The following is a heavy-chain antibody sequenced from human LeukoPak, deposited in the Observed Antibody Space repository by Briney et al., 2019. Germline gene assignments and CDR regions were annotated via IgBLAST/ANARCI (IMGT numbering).Heavy chain of an antibody. V-gene: IGHV3-30*04. Sequence: GGSLRLSCAASGFTFSSYAMHWVRQAPGKGLEWVAVISYDGSNKYYADSVKGRFTISRDNSKNTLYLQMNSLRAEDTAVYYCARIWDLRFSSSWTGDYWGQGTLVTVSS. CDR1: GFTFSSYA. CDR2: ISYDGSNK. D-gene: IGHD6-13*01. CDR3: ARIWDLRFSSSWTGDY. J-gene: IGHJ4*02.